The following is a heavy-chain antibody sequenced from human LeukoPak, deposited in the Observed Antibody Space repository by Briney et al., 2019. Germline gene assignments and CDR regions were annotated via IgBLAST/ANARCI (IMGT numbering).Heavy chain of an antibody. D-gene: IGHD3-3*01. Sequence: PSETLSLTCTVSGGSISSYYWSWIRQPAGKGLEWIGRIYTSGSTNYNPSLKSRVTMSVDTSKNQFSLKLSSVTAADTAVYYCARDFLGVVRRFAWFDPWGQGILVTVSS. CDR2: IYTSGST. J-gene: IGHJ5*02. CDR3: ARDFLGVVRRFAWFDP. CDR1: GGSISSYY. V-gene: IGHV4-4*07.